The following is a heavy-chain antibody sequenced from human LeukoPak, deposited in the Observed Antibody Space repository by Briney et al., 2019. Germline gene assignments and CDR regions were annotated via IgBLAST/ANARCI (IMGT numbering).Heavy chain of an antibody. CDR1: GGSISSYH. J-gene: IGHJ4*02. Sequence: SETLSLTCTVSGGSISSYHWSWIRQPPGKGLEWIGYIYYSGSTNYNPSLKSRVTISVDTSKNQFSLKLSSVAAADTAVYYCTREAYCGGDCYSGFDYWGQGTLVTVSS. CDR3: TREAYCGGDCYSGFDY. V-gene: IGHV4-59*01. D-gene: IGHD2-21*02. CDR2: IYYSGST.